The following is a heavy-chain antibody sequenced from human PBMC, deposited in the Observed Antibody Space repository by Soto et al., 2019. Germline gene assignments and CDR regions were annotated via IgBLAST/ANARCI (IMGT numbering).Heavy chain of an antibody. CDR2: INSDGSST. J-gene: IGHJ4*02. CDR3: ARGHNYDFWSGLFDY. CDR1: GFTFSSYW. Sequence: GGSLRLSCAASGFTFSSYWMHWVRQAPGKGLVWVSRINSDGSSTSYADSVKGRFTISRDNAKNTLYLQMNSLRAEDTAVYYCARGHNYDFWSGLFDYWGQGTLVTVSS. D-gene: IGHD3-3*01. V-gene: IGHV3-74*01.